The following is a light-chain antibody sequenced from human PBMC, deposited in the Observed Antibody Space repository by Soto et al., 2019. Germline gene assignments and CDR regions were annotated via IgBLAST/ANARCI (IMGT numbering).Light chain of an antibody. Sequence: DIQMTQSPSTLSASVGDRVTITCRASQSINNWLAWYQQKPGKAPKLLIYKASNLDIGAPLRFSGSGSVTEFTVTNSRLQPDDFATYFCKQHDTCWTFVQGTKVEIK. V-gene: IGKV1-5*03. CDR3: KQHDTCWT. CDR2: KAS. J-gene: IGKJ1*01. CDR1: QSINNW.